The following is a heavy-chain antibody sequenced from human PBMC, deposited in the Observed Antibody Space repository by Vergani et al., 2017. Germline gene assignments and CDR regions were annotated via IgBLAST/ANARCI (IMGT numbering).Heavy chain of an antibody. V-gene: IGHV3-9*01. J-gene: IGHJ4*02. CDR2: ISWNSGSI. Sequence: EVQLVESGGGLVQPGRSLRLSCAASGFTFDDYAMHWVRQAPGKGLEWVSGISWNSGSIGYADSVKGRFTISRDNAKNSLYLQMNSLRAEDTALYYCARATLYGDYYFDYWGQGTLVTVSS. CDR1: GFTFDDYA. CDR3: ARATLYGDYYFDY. D-gene: IGHD4-17*01.